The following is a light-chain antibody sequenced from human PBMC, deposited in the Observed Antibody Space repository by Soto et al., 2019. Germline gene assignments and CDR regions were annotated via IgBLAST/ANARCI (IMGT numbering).Light chain of an antibody. CDR1: QSVGAQ. J-gene: IGKJ4*01. V-gene: IGKV3-11*01. Sequence: EVALTQYPASLSLSPGERATLSCRASQSVGAQFAWYQQKPGQSPRLLIYGASNRTSGISARFSGSGSGTDFTLTITSLEPEDSAVYYCQQRNDWGSFGGGTRVEIK. CDR3: QQRNDWGS. CDR2: GAS.